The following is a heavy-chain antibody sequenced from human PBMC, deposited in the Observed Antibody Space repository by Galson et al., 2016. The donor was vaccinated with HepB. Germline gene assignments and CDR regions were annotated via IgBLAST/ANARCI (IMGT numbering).Heavy chain of an antibody. J-gene: IGHJ3*01. CDR2: ITGRGTST. D-gene: IGHD3-9*01. CDR3: AKDPQLTIASRGAFDV. CDR1: GFSFSSYA. V-gene: IGHV3-23*01. Sequence: SLRLSCAASGFSFSSYAMSWVRQAPGKGLEWVSTITGRGTSTYYADSVEGRFTISRDNSKSTLYLQMNGLRAEDTAVYYCAKDPQLTIASRGAFDVWGQGTMLTVFS.